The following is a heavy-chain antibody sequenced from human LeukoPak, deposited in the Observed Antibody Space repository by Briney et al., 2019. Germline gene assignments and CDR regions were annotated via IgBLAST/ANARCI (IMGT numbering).Heavy chain of an antibody. D-gene: IGHD6-19*01. J-gene: IGHJ5*02. CDR1: GGSISSYY. CDR3: ARSRSGWRGSWFDP. CDR2: IYYSGST. Sequence: SETLSLTCTVSGGSISSYYWSWIRQPPGKGLEWIGYIYYSGSTNYNPSLKSRVTISVDTSKNQFSLKLSSVTAADTAVYYCARSRSGWRGSWFDPWGQGTLVTVSS. V-gene: IGHV4-59*01.